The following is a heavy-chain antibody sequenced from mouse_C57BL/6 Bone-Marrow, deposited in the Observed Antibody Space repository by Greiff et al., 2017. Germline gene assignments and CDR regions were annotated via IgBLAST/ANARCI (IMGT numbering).Heavy chain of an antibody. Sequence: EVQGVESGAELVRPGASVKLSCTASGFNIKDDYMHWVKQRPEQGLEWIGWIDPENGDTEYASKFQGKATITADTSSNTAYLQLSSLTSEDTAVYYCTTRYYDGYRYYFDYWGQGTTLTVSS. J-gene: IGHJ2*01. CDR3: TTRYYDGYRYYFDY. CDR2: IDPENGDT. V-gene: IGHV14-4*01. CDR1: GFNIKDDY. D-gene: IGHD2-3*01.